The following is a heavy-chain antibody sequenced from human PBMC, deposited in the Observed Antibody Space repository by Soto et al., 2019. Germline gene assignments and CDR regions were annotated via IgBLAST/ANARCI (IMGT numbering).Heavy chain of an antibody. J-gene: IGHJ4*02. CDR3: ARDWPVTSFDY. CDR2: IKQDGSEK. CDR1: GFSFSNYW. D-gene: IGHD3-10*01. Sequence: GGSLRLSCAASGFSFSNYWMTWVRQAPGKGLEWVANIKQDGSEKYYVDSVKGRFTISRDNAKNSLYLQMNSLRAEDTAVYYCARDWPVTSFDYWGQGTLVTVSS. V-gene: IGHV3-7*01.